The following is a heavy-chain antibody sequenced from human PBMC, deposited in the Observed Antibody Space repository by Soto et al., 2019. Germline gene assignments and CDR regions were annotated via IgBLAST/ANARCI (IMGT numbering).Heavy chain of an antibody. D-gene: IGHD3-10*01. CDR1: GFTFSQYA. CDR2: ITTSGTTT. Sequence: GGSLRLSCVASGFTFSQYAMTWVRQAPGQGLEWVSAITTSGTTTYYTSSVKGRFTVSRDNSLNTLYLQMNSLRVDDTAMYYCAKGQYGPGDPWGLGTLVTVSS. V-gene: IGHV3-23*01. CDR3: AKGQYGPGDP. J-gene: IGHJ5*02.